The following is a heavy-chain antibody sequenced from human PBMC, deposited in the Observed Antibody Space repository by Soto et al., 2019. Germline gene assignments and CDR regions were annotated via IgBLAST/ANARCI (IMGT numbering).Heavy chain of an antibody. CDR2: ISHDGSEQ. V-gene: IGHV3-30*18. Sequence: QVQLVESGGGVVQPGRSLRLSCRVSGITLNNSGIHWVRQAPGKGLEWMAVISHDGSEQYYADSMEGRLNISRDNSKNTVNLQMNSLRGEDTAIYYCVKDRVPGAYGHYYGMDVWGQGTTVTVSS. CDR3: VKDRVPGAYGHYYGMDV. J-gene: IGHJ6*02. D-gene: IGHD5-12*01. CDR1: GITLNNSG.